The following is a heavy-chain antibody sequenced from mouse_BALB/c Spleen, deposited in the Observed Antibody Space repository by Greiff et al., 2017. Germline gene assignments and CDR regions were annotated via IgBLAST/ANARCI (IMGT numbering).Heavy chain of an antibody. D-gene: IGHD1-2*01. V-gene: IGHV14-3*02. Sequence: EVQVVESGAELVKPGASVKLSCTASGFNIKDTYMHWVKQRPEQGLEWIGRIDPANGNTKYDPKFQGKATITADTSSNTAYLQLSSLTSEDTAVYYCARWEFITTGFDYWGQGTTLTVSS. J-gene: IGHJ2*01. CDR2: IDPANGNT. CDR3: ARWEFITTGFDY. CDR1: GFNIKDTY.